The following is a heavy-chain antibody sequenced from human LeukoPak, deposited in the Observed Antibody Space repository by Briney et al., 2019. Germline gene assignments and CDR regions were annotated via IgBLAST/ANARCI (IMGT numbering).Heavy chain of an antibody. Sequence: ASVKVSCKASGYTLTGNNMHWVRQAPGQGLEWMGWIDPKSGDTNYPQKFRGRVTMTLDTAISTAYMELSSLRSDDTAVYYCARWGAYASGWSGPLDYWGQGILVPVSS. J-gene: IGHJ4*02. D-gene: IGHD6-19*01. CDR3: ARWGAYASGWSGPLDY. CDR1: GYTLTGNN. CDR2: IDPKSGDT. V-gene: IGHV1-2*02.